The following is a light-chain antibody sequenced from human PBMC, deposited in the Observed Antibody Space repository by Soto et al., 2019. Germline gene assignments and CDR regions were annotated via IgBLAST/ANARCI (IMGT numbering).Light chain of an antibody. CDR3: QQYGSSPLT. Sequence: EIVLTQSPGTLSLSPGERATLSCSASQSVSSSYLAWYQQKPGQAPRLLIYGASSMATGIPDRFSGRGSGTDFTMNISRLEPEDFEVYYCQQYGSSPLTFGQGTKVEI. V-gene: IGKV3-20*01. CDR2: GAS. J-gene: IGKJ1*01. CDR1: QSVSSSY.